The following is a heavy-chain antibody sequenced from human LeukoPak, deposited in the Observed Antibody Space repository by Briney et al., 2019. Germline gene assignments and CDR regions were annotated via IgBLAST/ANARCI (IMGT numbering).Heavy chain of an antibody. CDR3: ARSKAHLTTSWYGTWFDP. D-gene: IGHD6-13*01. CDR1: GYSVSSGYY. V-gene: IGHV4-38-2*02. Sequence: SETLSLTCTVSGYSVSSGYYWGWIRQPPGQGLEWIGSMYHSGDTYYNPSLRSRVTISLDTSKNQLSLKLSSVTAADTAVYYCARSKAHLTTSWYGTWFDPWGQGTLVTVSS. J-gene: IGHJ5*02. CDR2: MYHSGDT.